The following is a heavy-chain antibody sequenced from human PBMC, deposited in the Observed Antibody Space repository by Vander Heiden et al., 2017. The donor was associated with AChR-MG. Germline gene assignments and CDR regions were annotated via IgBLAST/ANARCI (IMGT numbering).Heavy chain of an antibody. CDR1: GDSINISSYY. CDR2: PYYSGYT. V-gene: IGHV4-39*01. Sequence: QLQLQESGPRLVKPSETLSLSCSVSGDSINISSYYWAWLRQPPGKGLDWIGSPYYSGYTYYNPSLKSRVTLSVDTSKTQFSLKLTSVTAADTAVYYCAIRLKIPGYCSGGSCYSKDYWGQGTLVTVSS. D-gene: IGHD2-15*01. CDR3: AIRLKIPGYCSGGSCYSKDY. J-gene: IGHJ4*02.